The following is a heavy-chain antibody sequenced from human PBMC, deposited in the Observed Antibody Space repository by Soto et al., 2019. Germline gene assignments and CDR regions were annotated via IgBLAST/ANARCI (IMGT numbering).Heavy chain of an antibody. J-gene: IGHJ3*02. CDR3: ARGSDYSDSSGYYWGPDDAFDI. Sequence: GSLRLSCAASGFTFSSYEMNWVRQAPGKGLEWVSYISSSGSTIYYADSVKGRFTISRDNAKNSLYLQMNSLRAEDTAVYYCARGSDYSDSSGYYWGPDDAFDIWGQGTMVTVSS. D-gene: IGHD3-22*01. CDR2: ISSSGSTI. V-gene: IGHV3-48*03. CDR1: GFTFSSYE.